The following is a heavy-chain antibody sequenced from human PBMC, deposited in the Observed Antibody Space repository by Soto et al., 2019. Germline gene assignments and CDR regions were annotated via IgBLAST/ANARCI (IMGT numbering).Heavy chain of an antibody. J-gene: IGHJ1*01. V-gene: IGHV1-18*01. CDR3: ARASGDYGLSEYFQH. Sequence: QVQLVQSGGEVKEPGASVKVSCKASGYTFTSYGISWVRQAPGQGLEWMGWISTYNGNTNYAQKVQGRVTMTTDTSTSTAYMELRSLRSDDTAVYYCARASGDYGLSEYFQHWGQGTLVTVSS. D-gene: IGHD4-17*01. CDR1: GYTFTSYG. CDR2: ISTYNGNT.